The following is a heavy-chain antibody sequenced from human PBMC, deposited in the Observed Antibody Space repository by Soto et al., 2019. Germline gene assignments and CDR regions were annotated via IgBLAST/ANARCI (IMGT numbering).Heavy chain of an antibody. J-gene: IGHJ4*02. Sequence: PGGSLRLSCAASGFTFSTYAMSWVRQAPGKGLEWVSAISRSGGSTYYADSVKGRFTISRDNAKNSVYLDVNSLSAEDTAVYYCARESEDLTSNFDYWGQGTLVTVSS. V-gene: IGHV3-23*01. CDR3: ARESEDLTSNFDY. CDR2: ISRSGGST. CDR1: GFTFSTYA.